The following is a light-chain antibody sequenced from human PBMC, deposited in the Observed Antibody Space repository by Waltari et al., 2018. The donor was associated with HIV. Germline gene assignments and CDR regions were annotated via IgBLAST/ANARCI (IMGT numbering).Light chain of an antibody. Sequence: QSVLTQPPSASGTTGQRVTISCSGSSSNIGSNTVNWYQQLPGTAPKLLIYSSIRRPSGVPDRFSGSKSGTSASLAISGLQSEDEADYYCAAWDDSLNGYVFGTGTKVTVL. CDR3: AAWDDSLNGYV. V-gene: IGLV1-44*01. J-gene: IGLJ1*01. CDR1: SSNIGSNT. CDR2: SSI.